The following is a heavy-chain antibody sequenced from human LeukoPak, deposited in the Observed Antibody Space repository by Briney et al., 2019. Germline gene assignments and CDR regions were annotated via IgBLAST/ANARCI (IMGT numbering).Heavy chain of an antibody. Sequence: GGSLRLSCAASGFTFSSYAMHWVRQAPGKGLEWVAVISYDGSNKYYADSVKGRFTISRDNSKNTLYLQMNSLRAEDTAVYYCARVTYYYDSSGYPHYYYYYYMDVWGKGTTVTVSS. J-gene: IGHJ6*03. CDR3: ARVTYYYDSSGYPHYYYYYYMDV. D-gene: IGHD3-22*01. V-gene: IGHV3-30*04. CDR2: ISYDGSNK. CDR1: GFTFSSYA.